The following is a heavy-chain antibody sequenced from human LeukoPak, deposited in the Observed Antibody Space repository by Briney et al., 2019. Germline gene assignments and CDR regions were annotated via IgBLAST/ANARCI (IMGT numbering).Heavy chain of an antibody. J-gene: IGHJ4*02. V-gene: IGHV5-51*01. D-gene: IGHD6-13*01. CDR2: IYPGDSDT. CDR3: VRFGLTSSLDY. Sequence: GESLKISWKGSGYSFTSYWIGWVRQMPGKGLEWMGIIYPGDSDTRYSPSFQGQVTFSVDMSISTAYLQLSGLRASDTAIYYCVRFGLTSSLDYWGQGTLVTVSS. CDR1: GYSFTSYW.